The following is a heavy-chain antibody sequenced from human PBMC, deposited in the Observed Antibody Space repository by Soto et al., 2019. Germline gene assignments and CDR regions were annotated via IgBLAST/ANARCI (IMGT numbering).Heavy chain of an antibody. CDR3: ARGQASSNWFAP. D-gene: IGHD3-16*02. Sequence: QVQLQQWGAGLLKPSETLSLTCAVYGGSFSGYYWSWIRQPPGKGLEWIGEINHSGSTNYNPSLKRRDTISVDASKNQFSLKLRSVTAADTAVYYCARGQASSNWFAPWGQGTLVTVSS. CDR2: INHSGST. CDR1: GGSFSGYY. J-gene: IGHJ5*02. V-gene: IGHV4-34*01.